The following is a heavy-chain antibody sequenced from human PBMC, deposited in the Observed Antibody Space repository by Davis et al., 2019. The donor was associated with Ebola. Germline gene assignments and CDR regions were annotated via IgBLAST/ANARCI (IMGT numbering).Heavy chain of an antibody. V-gene: IGHV3-23*01. CDR3: ARDGYTSSSSHYYYYYGMDV. Sequence: PGGSLRLSCAASGFTFSSYSMNWVRQAPGKGLEWVSAISGSGGSTYYADSVKGRFTISRDNSKNTLYLQMNSLRAEDTAVYYCARDGYTSSSSHYYYYYGMDVWGQGTTVTVSS. CDR1: GFTFSSYS. CDR2: ISGSGGST. J-gene: IGHJ6*02. D-gene: IGHD6-6*01.